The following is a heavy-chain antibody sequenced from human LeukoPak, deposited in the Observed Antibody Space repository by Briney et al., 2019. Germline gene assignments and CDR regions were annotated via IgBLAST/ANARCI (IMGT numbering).Heavy chain of an antibody. D-gene: IGHD6-6*01. CDR3: AKDPSSSRGRWYYYYYMDV. CDR2: LSGSGNSP. CDR1: GFTFSTHA. Sequence: PGGSLRLSCAASGFTFSTHAMTWVRQAPGKGLEWVSALSGSGNSPYYADSVKGRFTISRDNSKNTLYLQMNSLRAEDTAVYYCAKDPSSSRGRWYYYYYMDVWGKGTTVTVSS. V-gene: IGHV3-23*01. J-gene: IGHJ6*03.